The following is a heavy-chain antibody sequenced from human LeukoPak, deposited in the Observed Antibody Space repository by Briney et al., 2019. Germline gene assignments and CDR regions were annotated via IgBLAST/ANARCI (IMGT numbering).Heavy chain of an antibody. D-gene: IGHD3-22*01. CDR1: GFTFSSYS. J-gene: IGHJ4*02. Sequence: GGSLRLSCVASGFTFSSYSMNWVRQAPGKGLEWVSSISSSSSYIYYADSVKGRFTISRDNAKNSLYLQMNSLRAEDTAVYYCARARNRGRDYYDSSGGELDYWGQGTLVTVSS. CDR3: ARARNRGRDYYDSSGGELDY. V-gene: IGHV3-21*01. CDR2: ISSSSSYI.